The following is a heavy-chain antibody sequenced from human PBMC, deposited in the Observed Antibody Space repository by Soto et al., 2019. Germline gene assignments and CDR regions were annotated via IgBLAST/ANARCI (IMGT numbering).Heavy chain of an antibody. CDR3: ARTLNEWLLGLE. J-gene: IGHJ4*02. CDR1: GYTFSSYG. V-gene: IGHV1-18*01. D-gene: IGHD3-3*01. Sequence: QVKLVQSGGEVKKPGASVKISCKASGYTFSSYGISWVRKAPGQGLEWMGWISAYNGNTNYAQKFQGRVTMTTDTSTSTAYMELRRMRPDETAIYYCARTLNEWLLGLEWGQGTLVTVSS. CDR2: ISAYNGNT.